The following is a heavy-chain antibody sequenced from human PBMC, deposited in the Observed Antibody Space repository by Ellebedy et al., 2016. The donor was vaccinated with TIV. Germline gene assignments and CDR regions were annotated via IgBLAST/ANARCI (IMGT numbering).Heavy chain of an antibody. V-gene: IGHV1-3*01. CDR3: ARGGQIQLWFYYYYGMDV. CDR2: INAGNGNT. D-gene: IGHD5-18*01. Sequence: ASVKVSCXVSGYTFTSYAMHWVRQAPGQRLEWMGWINAGNGNTKYSQKFQGRVTITRDTSASTAYMELSSLRSEDTAVYYCARGGQIQLWFYYYYGMDVWGQGTTVTVSS. J-gene: IGHJ6*02. CDR1: GYTFTSYA.